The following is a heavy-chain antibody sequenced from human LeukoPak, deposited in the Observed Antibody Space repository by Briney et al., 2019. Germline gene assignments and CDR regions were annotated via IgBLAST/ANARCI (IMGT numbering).Heavy chain of an antibody. V-gene: IGHV3-23*01. CDR3: AMLRVDTAMERGY. J-gene: IGHJ4*02. CDR1: GFTFSSYA. D-gene: IGHD5-18*01. CDR2: IGRSGETT. Sequence: GGSLRLSCAASGFTFSSYAMSWVRQAPGKGLECVSLIGRSGETTYYADSVKGRFTISRDNSKNTLYLQMNSLRADDTAVYYCAMLRVDTAMERGYWGQGTLVTVSS.